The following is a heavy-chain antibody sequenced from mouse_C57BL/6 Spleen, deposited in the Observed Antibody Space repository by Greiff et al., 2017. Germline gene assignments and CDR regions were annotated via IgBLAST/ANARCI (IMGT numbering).Heavy chain of an antibody. V-gene: IGHV1-50*01. J-gene: IGHJ1*03. Sequence: QVQLQQPGAELVKPGASVKLSCKASGYTFTSYWMQWVKQRPGQGLEWIGELDPSDSYTNYNQKFKGKATLTVDTSSSTAYMQRSSLTSEASAVYYCARRHGSTYWYFDVWGTGTTVTVSS. CDR1: GYTFTSYW. D-gene: IGHD1-1*01. CDR2: LDPSDSYT. CDR3: ARRHGSTYWYFDV.